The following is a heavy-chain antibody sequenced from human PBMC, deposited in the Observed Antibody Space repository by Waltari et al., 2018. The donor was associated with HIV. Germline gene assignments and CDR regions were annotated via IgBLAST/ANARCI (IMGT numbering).Heavy chain of an antibody. Sequence: QVHLVQSGAEMRKAGASVKVCGKASGYNFISHGISWVRQAPGHGLEWMGWISTYNANTNDAQSLQGRVTMTTDTSTTTAYMELRSLTSDDTAVYYCARDGLRYSGTFYSDYWGQGTLVTVSS. D-gene: IGHD1-26*01. J-gene: IGHJ4*02. CDR2: ISTYNANT. CDR3: ARDGLRYSGTFYSDY. CDR1: GYNFISHG. V-gene: IGHV1-18*01.